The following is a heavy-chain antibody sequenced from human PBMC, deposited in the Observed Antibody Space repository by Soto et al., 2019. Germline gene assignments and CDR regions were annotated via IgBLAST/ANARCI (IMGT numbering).Heavy chain of an antibody. J-gene: IGHJ4*02. CDR3: TKQHNTGSYFEH. Sequence: QVQLVESGGGVVQPGRSLRLSCAASGFRFTSYGMHWVRQAPGKGLEWVAVMSADGSEKHYADSVQGRFTISRDTSKNTLYLQMNSLRDEDTAVYFCTKQHNTGSYFEHWGQGALVTVSS. CDR1: GFRFTSYG. D-gene: IGHD1-1*01. V-gene: IGHV3-30*18. CDR2: MSADGSEK.